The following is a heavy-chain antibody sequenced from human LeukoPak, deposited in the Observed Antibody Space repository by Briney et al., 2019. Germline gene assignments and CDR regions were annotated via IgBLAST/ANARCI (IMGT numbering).Heavy chain of an antibody. V-gene: IGHV3-30*03. Sequence: GRSLRLSCAASGFTFSRYAMHWVRQAPGKGLEWVAVISHDGSNEYYADSVKGRFTNSRDNSKNTLYLQLNSLRAEDTAVYYGERVLREGLVGSSGSYAFHIWGQGTMVTVSS. J-gene: IGHJ3*02. CDR3: ERVLREGLVGSSGSYAFHI. CDR1: GFTFSRYA. CDR2: ISHDGSNE. D-gene: IGHD3-22*01.